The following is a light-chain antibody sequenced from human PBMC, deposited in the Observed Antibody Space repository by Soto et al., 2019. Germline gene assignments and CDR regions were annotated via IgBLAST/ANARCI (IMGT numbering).Light chain of an antibody. CDR1: QSISSY. Sequence: DIQMTQSPSSLSASVGDRVTITCRASQSISSYLNWYQQKPGKAPKFLIYTASSLQSGVPSRFSGSGSGTDFTLTISSLQPEDFATYYCQQSYISPWTFGQGTKVEIK. V-gene: IGKV1-39*01. CDR2: TAS. CDR3: QQSYISPWT. J-gene: IGKJ1*01.